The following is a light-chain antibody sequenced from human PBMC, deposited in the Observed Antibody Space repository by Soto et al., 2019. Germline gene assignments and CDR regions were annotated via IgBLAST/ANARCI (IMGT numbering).Light chain of an antibody. CDR1: SSDVGRYNY. Sequence: QSVLTQPPSVSGSPGQSITISCTGTSSDVGRYNYVSWYQQHPGKAPKLMISEVSNRPSGVSNRFSGSKSGNTASLTISGLQAEDEAHYYCSSYTSSSTRVFGGGTKLTVL. CDR2: EVS. J-gene: IGLJ3*02. V-gene: IGLV2-14*01. CDR3: SSYTSSSTRV.